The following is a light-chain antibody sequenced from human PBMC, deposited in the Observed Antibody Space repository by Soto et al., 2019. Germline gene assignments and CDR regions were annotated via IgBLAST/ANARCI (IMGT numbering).Light chain of an antibody. CDR2: AAS. CDR3: QQTYRRQST. Sequence: IEITQPPSSLSAFVGDRVTISCRASQSIHNFLNWYQQKPGEAPKLLIYAASTLQSGVPSRFIGSGSGTEFTLTIRRLQPEDFAIYHFQQTYRRQSTFGQGIKVDIK. V-gene: IGKV1-39*01. J-gene: IGKJ1*01. CDR1: QSIHNF.